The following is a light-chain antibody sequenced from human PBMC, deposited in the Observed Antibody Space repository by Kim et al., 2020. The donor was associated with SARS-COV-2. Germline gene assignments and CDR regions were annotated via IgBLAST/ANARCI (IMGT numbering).Light chain of an antibody. V-gene: IGKV4-1*01. CDR2: WAS. Sequence: ERATINCRSSQSVSYSSNSYLSWYQQQPGQPPKLLIHWASTRASGVPDRFSCSGSGTDFTLTISSLRPEDGAVYYCHQYYATPITFGQGTRLEIK. CDR1: QSVSYSSNSY. J-gene: IGKJ5*01. CDR3: HQYYATPIT.